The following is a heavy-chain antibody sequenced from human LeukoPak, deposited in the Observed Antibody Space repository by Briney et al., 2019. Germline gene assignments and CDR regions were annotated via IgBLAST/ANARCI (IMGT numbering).Heavy chain of an antibody. D-gene: IGHD6-13*01. CDR3: ARASIAAADDYYYYYMDV. Sequence: ASVKVSCKASGYTFTSYDINWVRQATGQGLEWMGWMNPNSGNTGYAQKFQGRVTITRNTSLSTAYMELSSLRSEDTAVYYCARASIAAADDYYYYYMDVWGKGTTVTVSS. CDR1: GYTFTSYD. CDR2: MNPNSGNT. V-gene: IGHV1-8*03. J-gene: IGHJ6*03.